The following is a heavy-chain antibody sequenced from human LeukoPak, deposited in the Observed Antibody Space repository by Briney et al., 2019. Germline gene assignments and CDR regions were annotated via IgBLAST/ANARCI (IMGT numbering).Heavy chain of an antibody. J-gene: IGHJ6*02. CDR1: GYTFTSYG. CDR3: ARDCPIVVVVAADYYYYGMDV. Sequence: GASVKVSCKASGYTFTSYGISWVRQAPGQGLEWMGWISAYNGNTNYGHKLKGRVTMTTDTSTSTAYMELRSLRSADTAVYYCARDCPIVVVVAADYYYYGMDVWGQGTTVTVSS. D-gene: IGHD2-15*01. CDR2: ISAYNGNT. V-gene: IGHV1-18*01.